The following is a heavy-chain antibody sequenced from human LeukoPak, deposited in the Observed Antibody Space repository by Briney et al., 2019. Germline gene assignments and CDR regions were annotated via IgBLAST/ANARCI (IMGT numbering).Heavy chain of an antibody. D-gene: IGHD4-17*01. CDR2: IYYSGST. CDR3: ARVGYGDYVDY. CDR1: GGSISSGGYY. V-gene: IGHV4-31*03. J-gene: IGHJ4*02. Sequence: SETLSLTCTVSGGSISSGGYYWSWIRQHPGKGLEWIGYIYYSGSTYYNPSLKSRVTISVDTSKNQFSLKLSSVIAADTAVYYCARVGYGDYVDYWGQGTLVTVSS.